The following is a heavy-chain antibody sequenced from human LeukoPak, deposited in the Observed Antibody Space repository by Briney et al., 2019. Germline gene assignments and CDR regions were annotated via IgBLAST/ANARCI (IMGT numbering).Heavy chain of an antibody. Sequence: ASVKVSCKASGYTFTTYSMHWVRQAPGQGLEWIAIINLSGGSTDYTQKFQGRVTMTRDTSTSTVYMELSSLRSEDTAVYYCVRHNHMDVWGQGTTVTVSS. CDR3: VRHNHMDV. V-gene: IGHV1-46*01. J-gene: IGHJ6*02. CDR1: GYTFTTYS. CDR2: INLSGGST.